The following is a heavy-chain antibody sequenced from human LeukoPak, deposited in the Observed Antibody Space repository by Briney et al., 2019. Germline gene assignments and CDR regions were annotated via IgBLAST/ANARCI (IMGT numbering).Heavy chain of an antibody. CDR1: GGSFSGYY. D-gene: IGHD3-3*01. Sequence: SETLSLTCAVYGGSFSGYYWSWIRQPPGKGLEWIGEINHSGSTNSNPSLKSRVTISVDTSKNQFSLKLSSVTAADTAVYYCARVNLITILDVWGKGTTVTVSS. J-gene: IGHJ6*04. V-gene: IGHV4-34*01. CDR2: INHSGST. CDR3: ARVNLITILDV.